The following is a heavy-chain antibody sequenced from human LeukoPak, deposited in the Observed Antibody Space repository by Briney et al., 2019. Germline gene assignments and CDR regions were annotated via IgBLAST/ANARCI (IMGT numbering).Heavy chain of an antibody. CDR1: GYTFTSYY. D-gene: IGHD3-3*01. V-gene: IGHV1-46*01. CDR2: INPSGGST. Sequence: GESLKISCKGSGYTFTSYYMHWVRQAPGQGLEWMGIINPSGGSTSYAQKFQGRVTMTRDTSTSTVYMELSSLRSEDTAVYYCAISYYDFWSGYRTWGQGTLVTVSS. J-gene: IGHJ5*02. CDR3: AISYYDFWSGYRT.